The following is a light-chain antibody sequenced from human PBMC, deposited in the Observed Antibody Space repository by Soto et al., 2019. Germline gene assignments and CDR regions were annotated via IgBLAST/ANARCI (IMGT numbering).Light chain of an antibody. Sequence: EIVLTQSPGTLSLSPGERATLSCRASQSVSSTYLAWYQHKPGQAPRLLIYGASSRETGIPDTFSGSGSGTDFTLTISRLEPDDFEVYYCEQYDRSQYTFGQGTKVDI. CDR1: QSVSSTY. CDR3: EQYDRSQYT. V-gene: IGKV3-20*01. J-gene: IGKJ2*01. CDR2: GAS.